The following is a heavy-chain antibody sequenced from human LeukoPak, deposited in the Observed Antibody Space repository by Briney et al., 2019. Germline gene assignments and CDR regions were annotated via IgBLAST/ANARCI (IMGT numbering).Heavy chain of an antibody. J-gene: IGHJ4*02. CDR3: ARAAVAGTGDY. Sequence: GGSLRLSCAASGFTLSDYYMSWIRQAPGKGLEWVSYISSSSSTIYYADSVKGRFTISRDNAKNSLYLQMNSLRAGDTAVYYCARAAVAGTGDYWGQGTLVTVSS. CDR1: GFTLSDYY. CDR2: ISSSSSTI. D-gene: IGHD6-19*01. V-gene: IGHV3-11*04.